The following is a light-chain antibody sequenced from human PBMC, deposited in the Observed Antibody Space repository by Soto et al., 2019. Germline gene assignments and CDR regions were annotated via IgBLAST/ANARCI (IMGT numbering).Light chain of an antibody. J-gene: IGKJ1*01. V-gene: IGKV3-11*01. CDR2: DAS. CDR3: PVRDGCPS. Sequence: IVLTQSPVTLPLSPGESTILSCRASQSVSTSLAWYQHKPGQAPRLFNYDASNRAPGIPSRLTGSGSGTDFTLTISSLETDDIAVYYCPVRDGCPSFGHGTKVEIQ. CDR1: QSVSTS.